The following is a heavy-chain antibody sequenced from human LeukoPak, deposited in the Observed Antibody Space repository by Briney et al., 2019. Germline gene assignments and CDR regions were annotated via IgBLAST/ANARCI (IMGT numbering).Heavy chain of an antibody. Sequence: GGSLRLSCAASGFTFGSHGMQWVRQGPGKGLEWVATISHDGSDIFYVESGKGRFTISRDNSKTTVYLQMTGLRTDDTGVYYCARVRDPFRWTRTLDHWGQGTRVIVSS. J-gene: IGHJ4*02. V-gene: IGHV3-30*03. CDR2: ISHDGSDI. CDR1: GFTFGSHG. CDR3: ARVRDPFRWTRTLDH. D-gene: IGHD4-23*01.